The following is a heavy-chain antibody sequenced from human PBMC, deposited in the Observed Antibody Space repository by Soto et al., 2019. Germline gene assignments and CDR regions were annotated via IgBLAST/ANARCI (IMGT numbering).Heavy chain of an antibody. V-gene: IGHV4-31*03. CDR3: LKWDWLQPNP. CDR2: IYYNGNT. Sequence: QVQLQASGPGLVKPSQTLSLTCTVSGGSVTSGGYYWIWIRQHPGKGLEWLGYIYYNGNTYYNPSLKSRGTISVDPSQNQFSLNLTSVTAADTSIYYCLKWDWLQPNPWGPGILVTVSS. J-gene: IGHJ5*02. CDR1: GGSVTSGGYY. D-gene: IGHD1-26*01.